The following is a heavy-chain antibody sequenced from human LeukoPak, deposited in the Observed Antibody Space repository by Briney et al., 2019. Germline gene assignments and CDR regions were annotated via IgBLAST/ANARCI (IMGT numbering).Heavy chain of an antibody. D-gene: IGHD3-3*01. CDR2: IIPIFGTA. CDR3: AKEWALTDFWSGSVDFDY. J-gene: IGHJ4*02. CDR1: GGTFGSYA. Sequence: VASVKVSCKASGGTFGSYAISWVRQAPGQGLEWMGGIIPIFGTANYAQKFQGRVTITADESTSTAYMELSSLRSEDTAVYYCAKEWALTDFWSGSVDFDYWGQGTLVTVSS. V-gene: IGHV1-69*13.